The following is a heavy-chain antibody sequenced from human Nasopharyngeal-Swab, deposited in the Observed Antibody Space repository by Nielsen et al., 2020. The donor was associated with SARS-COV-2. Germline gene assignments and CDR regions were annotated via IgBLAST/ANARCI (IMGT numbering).Heavy chain of an antibody. CDR2: IYYSTNT. D-gene: IGHD2-21*01. CDR3: ARHTYHYYYFYMDV. V-gene: IGHV4-59*08. Sequence: WIRQPPGKGLEWIGYIYYSTNTNYNPSRSTSYNPFLKSRVTISVDTSRSQFSLKLGSVTAADSAVYYCARHTYHYYYFYMDVWGRGTTVTVSS. J-gene: IGHJ6*03.